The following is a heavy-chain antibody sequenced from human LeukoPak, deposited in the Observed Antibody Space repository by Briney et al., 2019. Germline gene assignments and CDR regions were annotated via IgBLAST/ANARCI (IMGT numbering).Heavy chain of an antibody. J-gene: IGHJ4*02. CDR2: ISSSGSTI. D-gene: IGHD6-13*01. CDR1: GFAFSDYY. CDR3: ARDVTAAGTAVDY. Sequence: NSGGSLRLSCAASGFAFSDYYMSWIRQAPGKGLEWVSYISSSGSTIYYADSVKGRFTISRDNAKNSLYLQMNSLRAEDTAVYYCARDVTAAGTAVDYWGQGTLVTVSS. V-gene: IGHV3-11*01.